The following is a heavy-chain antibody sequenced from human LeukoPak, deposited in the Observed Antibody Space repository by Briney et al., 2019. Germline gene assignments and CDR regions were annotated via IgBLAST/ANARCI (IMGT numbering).Heavy chain of an antibody. CDR1: GFTVSDHY. CDR3: AKESPSAGLEH. D-gene: IGHD6-19*01. V-gene: IGHV3-53*01. J-gene: IGHJ4*02. Sequence: GGSLRLSCAASGFTVSDHYMTWVRQAPGKGLEWVSVFYNTGYTQYAASLKSRFTTSRDHSKNTLYLQMNPLRAEATAVYYCAKESPSAGLEHWGQGTLVTVSS. CDR2: FYNTGYT.